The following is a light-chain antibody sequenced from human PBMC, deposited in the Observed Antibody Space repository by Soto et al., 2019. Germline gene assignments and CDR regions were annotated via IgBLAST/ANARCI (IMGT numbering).Light chain of an antibody. Sequence: QSALTQPPSASGSPGQSVAISCTGTSSDVGGYNYVSWYQHHPGKAPKLMIYEVSRRPSGVSDRFSGSKSGNTASLTVSGLQAEDEADYYCSSYSGSSNCVFGGGTKVTVL. V-gene: IGLV2-8*01. J-gene: IGLJ3*02. CDR2: EVS. CDR1: SSDVGGYNY. CDR3: SSYSGSSNCV.